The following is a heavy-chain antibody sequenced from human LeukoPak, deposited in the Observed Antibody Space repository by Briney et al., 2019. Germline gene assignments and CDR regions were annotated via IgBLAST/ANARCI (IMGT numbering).Heavy chain of an antibody. CDR1: GGSISSGSYY. CDR3: ARFRVVPAVFYFDY. J-gene: IGHJ4*02. V-gene: IGHV4-61*02. CDR2: IYTSGST. Sequence: SQTLSLTCTVSGGSISSGSYYWSWIRQPAGKGLEWIGRIYTSGSTNYNPSLKSRVTISVDTSKNQFSLKLSSVTAADTAVYYCARFRVVPAVFYFDYWGQGTLVTVSS. D-gene: IGHD2-2*01.